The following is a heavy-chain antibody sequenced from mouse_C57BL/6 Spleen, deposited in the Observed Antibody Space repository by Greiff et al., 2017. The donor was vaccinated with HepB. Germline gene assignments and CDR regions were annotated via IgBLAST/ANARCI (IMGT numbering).Heavy chain of an antibody. V-gene: IGHV7-3*01. J-gene: IGHJ4*01. CDR3: ARYEGYDEGVYAMDY. D-gene: IGHD2-2*01. CDR1: GFTFTDYY. CDR2: IRNKANGYTT. Sequence: EVQGVESGGGLVQPGGSLSLSCAASGFTFTDYYMSWVRQPPGQALEWLGFIRNKANGYTTEYSASVKGRFTISRDNSQSILYLQMNALRAEDSATYYCARYEGYDEGVYAMDYWGQGTSVTVSS.